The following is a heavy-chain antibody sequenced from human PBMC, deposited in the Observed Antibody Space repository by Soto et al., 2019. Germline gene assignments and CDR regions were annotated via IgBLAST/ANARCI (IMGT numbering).Heavy chain of an antibody. CDR1: GFNFNSYT. CDR3: ARDCSGGSCYPGMDV. J-gene: IGHJ6*02. Sequence: EVQLVESGGGLVKPGGSLRLSCAASGFNFNSYTINWVRQAPGKRLEWLSSISSSGYIFSTDSVRGRFTISRDNDKNSVDLQINRLRAEDTAVYFCARDCSGGSCYPGMDVWGQGTTVTVSS. D-gene: IGHD2-15*01. CDR2: ISSSGYI. V-gene: IGHV3-21*01.